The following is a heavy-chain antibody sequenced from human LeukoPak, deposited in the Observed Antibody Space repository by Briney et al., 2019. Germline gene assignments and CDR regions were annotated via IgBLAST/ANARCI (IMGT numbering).Heavy chain of an antibody. CDR3: VLVLATANTTYYFHS. CDR2: INSEGTYT. Sequence: GGSLRLSCEASECSFSYYWMHSVRHVPGKGLVWVSRINSEGTYTSYADSVKGRFTISRYNATQMLYLQMNSMGAEATSIYSCVLVLATANTTYYFHSWGQGTLVTVSS. D-gene: IGHD1-26*01. CDR1: ECSFSYYW. J-gene: IGHJ4*02. V-gene: IGHV3-74*01.